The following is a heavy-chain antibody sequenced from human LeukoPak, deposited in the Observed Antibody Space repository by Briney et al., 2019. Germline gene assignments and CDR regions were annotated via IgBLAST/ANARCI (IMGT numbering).Heavy chain of an antibody. CDR3: ARRVSGYYVCDY. D-gene: IGHD5-12*01. V-gene: IGHV5-51*01. J-gene: IGHJ4*02. CDR1: GYTFANYW. CDR2: IYPGDSDT. Sequence: GGSLSLSCKGSGYTFANYWIVWVRQMPGKGLELMGVIYPGDSDTRYSPSFQGQVTISADKAISTAYLQWSGLKALDTAMYYCARRVSGYYVCDYWGEGTLVTVSS.